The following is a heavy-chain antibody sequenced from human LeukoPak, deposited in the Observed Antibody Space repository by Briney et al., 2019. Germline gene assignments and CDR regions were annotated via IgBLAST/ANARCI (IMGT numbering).Heavy chain of an antibody. CDR1: GYTFTGYY. V-gene: IGHV1-2*02. D-gene: IGHD2-2*02. J-gene: IGHJ1*01. CDR3: ARARYCSSTSCYRTSGDVTYFQH. Sequence: EASVKVSCKASGYTFTGYYMHWVRQAPGQGLEWMGWINPNSGGTNYAQKFQGRVTMTRDTSISTAYMELSRLRSDDTAVYYCARARYCSSTSCYRTSGDVTYFQHWGQGTLVTVSS. CDR2: INPNSGGT.